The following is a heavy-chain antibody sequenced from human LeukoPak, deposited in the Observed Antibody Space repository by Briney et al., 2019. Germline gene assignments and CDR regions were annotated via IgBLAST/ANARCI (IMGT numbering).Heavy chain of an antibody. CDR1: GYTFTSYG. D-gene: IGHD6-13*01. J-gene: IGHJ6*02. Sequence: ASVKVSCKASGYTFTSYGISWVRQAPGQGLEWMGWISAYNGNTNYAQKLQGRVTMTTDTSTSTAYMELRSLRSDDTAVYYCASSSSSWYMYYYYGMDVWGQGTTVTVSS. CDR2: ISAYNGNT. V-gene: IGHV1-18*01. CDR3: ASSSSSWYMYYYYGMDV.